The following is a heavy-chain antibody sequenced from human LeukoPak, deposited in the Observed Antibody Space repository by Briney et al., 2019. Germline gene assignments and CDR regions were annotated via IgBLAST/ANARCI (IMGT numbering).Heavy chain of an antibody. D-gene: IGHD6-13*01. V-gene: IGHV3-53*01. Sequence: PGGSLRLSCAASGFTFSSNYMSWVRQAPGKGLEWVSVIYSGGSTYYADSVKGRFTISRDNSKNTLYLQMNSLRAEDTAVYYCAFYSSRGYYYYYMDVWGKGTTVTVSS. J-gene: IGHJ6*03. CDR2: IYSGGST. CDR3: AFYSSRGYYYYYMDV. CDR1: GFTFSSNY.